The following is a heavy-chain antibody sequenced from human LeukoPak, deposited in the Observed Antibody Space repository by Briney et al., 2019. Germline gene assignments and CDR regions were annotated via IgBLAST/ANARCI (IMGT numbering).Heavy chain of an antibody. Sequence: ASVTVSCKASGYTFTSYGISWVRQAPGQGLEWMGWISAYNGNTNYAQKLQGRVTMTTDTSTSTAYMELRSLRSDDTAVYYCARDLEDIVVVPAAISGYWGQGTLVTVSS. CDR2: ISAYNGNT. V-gene: IGHV1-18*01. D-gene: IGHD2-2*02. CDR3: ARDLEDIVVVPAAISGY. J-gene: IGHJ4*02. CDR1: GYTFTSYG.